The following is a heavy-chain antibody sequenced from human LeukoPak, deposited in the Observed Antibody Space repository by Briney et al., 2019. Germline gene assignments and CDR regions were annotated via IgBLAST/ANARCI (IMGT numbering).Heavy chain of an antibody. CDR2: ISAYNGNT. J-gene: IGHJ4*02. CDR1: GYTFTKYG. CDR3: AREPLVVGATVDY. D-gene: IGHD1-26*01. V-gene: IGHV1-18*01. Sequence: ASVKVSCKASGYTFTKYGISWVRQAPGQGLEWMGWISAYNGNTSYAQKLQGRVTMTTDTSTSTAFMELRSLRSDDTAVYYCAREPLVVGATVDYWGQGTLVTVSS.